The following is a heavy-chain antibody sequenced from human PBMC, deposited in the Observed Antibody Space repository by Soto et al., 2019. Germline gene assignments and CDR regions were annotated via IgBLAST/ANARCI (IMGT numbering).Heavy chain of an antibody. CDR1: GVTFSSYA. D-gene: IGHD5-12*01. CDR3: ASDHSGYNGAGH. V-gene: IGHV1-69*04. Sequence: QVQLVQSGAEVGKPGSSLRVSCKASGVTFSSYAISWVRQAPGKGLEWMGRIIPIVGIANYAQKFQGRFTISSEKSTSTASMEMSILRSEDTAVYYGASDHSGYNGAGHWGQGTMVTVSS. J-gene: IGHJ3*01. CDR2: IIPIVGIA.